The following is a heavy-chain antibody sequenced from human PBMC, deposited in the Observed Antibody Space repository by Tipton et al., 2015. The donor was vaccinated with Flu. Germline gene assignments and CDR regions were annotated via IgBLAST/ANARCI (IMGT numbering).Heavy chain of an antibody. CDR3: ARERAQQLVLDDAFDI. Sequence: QVQLVQSGAEVMKPGSSVKVSCKASGGTFSSYAISWVRQAPGQGLEWMGGIIPIFGTANYAQKFQGRVTITADESTSTAYMELSSLRSEDTAVYYCARERAQQLVLDDAFDIWGQGTMVTVSS. CDR2: IIPIFGTA. CDR1: GGTFSSYA. J-gene: IGHJ3*02. V-gene: IGHV1-69*01. D-gene: IGHD6-13*01.